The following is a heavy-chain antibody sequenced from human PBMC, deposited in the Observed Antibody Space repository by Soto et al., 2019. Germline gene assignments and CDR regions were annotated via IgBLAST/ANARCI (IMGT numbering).Heavy chain of an antibody. CDR1: GFTFTAYH. D-gene: IGHD4-17*01. CDR3: ARQHGDYYRWFDP. V-gene: IGHV1-2*04. CDR2: IYLNNGDT. J-gene: IGHJ5*02. Sequence: QVQVVQSGAEVTKPGASVKVSCKASGFTFTAYHMHWVRQAPGQGLEWMGWIYLNNGDTHYVQRFQGWVTMTRDTSISTAYMELGNLKSDDTAVYYCARQHGDYYRWFDPWGQGTLVTVSS.